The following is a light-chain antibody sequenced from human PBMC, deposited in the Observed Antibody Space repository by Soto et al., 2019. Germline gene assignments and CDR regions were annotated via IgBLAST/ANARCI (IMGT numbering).Light chain of an antibody. CDR3: CSYAGSSTYV. J-gene: IGLJ1*01. V-gene: IGLV2-23*01. Sequence: QSALTQPASVSGSPGQSITISCTETSSDVGSYNLVSWYQLHPGKAPKVMIYEGSKRPSGVSNRFSGSKSGNTASLTISGLQAEDEADYYCCSYAGSSTYVFGTGTKLTVL. CDR1: SSDVGSYNL. CDR2: EGS.